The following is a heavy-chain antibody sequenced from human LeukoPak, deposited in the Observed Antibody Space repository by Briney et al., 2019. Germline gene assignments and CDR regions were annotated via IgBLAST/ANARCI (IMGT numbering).Heavy chain of an antibody. Sequence: GGSLRLSCAASGFTFSTYTLNWVRQAPGKGLEWVASISSGSSHIYKADSVKGRFNISRDNAKSSLYLQMNSLRVEDTAVYFCARDAPRPNNNFWSVYYKPYYFDFWGQGALVTVSS. J-gene: IGHJ4*02. CDR1: GFTFSTYT. D-gene: IGHD3-3*01. CDR3: ARDAPRPNNNFWSVYYKPYYFDF. CDR2: ISSGSSHI. V-gene: IGHV3-21*01.